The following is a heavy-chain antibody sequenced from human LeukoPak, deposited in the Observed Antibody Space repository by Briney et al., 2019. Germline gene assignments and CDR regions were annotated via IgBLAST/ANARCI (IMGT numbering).Heavy chain of an antibody. Sequence: ASVKVSCKASGYTFTSYDINWVRQATGQGLEWMGWMNPNSGNTGYAQKFQGRVTMTRNTSISTAYMELSRLRSDDTAVYYCARSTTPNNWFDPWGQGTLVTVSS. J-gene: IGHJ5*02. CDR2: MNPNSGNT. D-gene: IGHD1-26*01. V-gene: IGHV1-8*02. CDR3: ARSTTPNNWFDP. CDR1: GYTFTSYD.